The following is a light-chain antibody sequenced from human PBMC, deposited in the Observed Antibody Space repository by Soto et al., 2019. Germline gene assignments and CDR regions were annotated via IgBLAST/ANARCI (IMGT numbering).Light chain of an antibody. CDR1: SSDVGGYNY. J-gene: IGLJ3*02. Sequence: QSALTQSASVSGSPGQSITISCTGTSSDVGGYNYVSWYQQHPGKAPKLIIYDVSNRPSGVSTRFSGSKSGNTASLTISGLQAEDEDDYSCSSYTSTNSWVFGGGTKLTV. CDR2: DVS. V-gene: IGLV2-14*01. CDR3: SSYTSTNSWV.